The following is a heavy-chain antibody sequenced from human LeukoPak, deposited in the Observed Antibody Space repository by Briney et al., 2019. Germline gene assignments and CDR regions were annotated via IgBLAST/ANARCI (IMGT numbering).Heavy chain of an antibody. CDR3: ARGWGTTVTTYFRY. CDR2: IYHSGST. CDR1: GGSISSGSYY. J-gene: IGHJ4*02. D-gene: IGHD4-17*01. V-gene: IGHV4-39*02. Sequence: PSETLSLTCTVSGGSISSGSYYWGWIRQPPGKGLEWIGNIYHSGSTYYNPSLKSRVTISMDTSKNHFSLKLSSVTAADTAVYYCARGWGTTVTTYFRYWGQGTLVTVSS.